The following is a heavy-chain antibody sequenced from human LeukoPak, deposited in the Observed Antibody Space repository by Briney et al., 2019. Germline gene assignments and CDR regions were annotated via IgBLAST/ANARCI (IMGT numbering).Heavy chain of an antibody. D-gene: IGHD3-22*01. J-gene: IGHJ4*02. CDR3: ARSGYYDSSGYYPRTPFDY. CDR2: IIPIFGTA. V-gene: IGHV1-69*13. CDR1: GGTFSSYA. Sequence: GASVKVSCKASGGTFSSYAISWVRQAPGQGLEWMGRIIPIFGTANYAQKFQGRVTITADESTSTAYMELSSLRSEDTAVYYCARSGYYDSSGYYPRTPFDYWGQGTLVTVSS.